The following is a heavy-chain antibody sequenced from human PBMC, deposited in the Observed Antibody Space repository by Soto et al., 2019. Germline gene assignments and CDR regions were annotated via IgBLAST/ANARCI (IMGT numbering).Heavy chain of an antibody. D-gene: IGHD3-10*01. CDR3: AHRPYSGSGWYFDY. J-gene: IGHJ4*02. Sequence: QITLKESGPTLVKPTQTLTLTCTFSGFSLSTSGVSVGWIRQPPGKALEWLTLIYWDDDKRYSPSLKSRLTITKDTSKNQVVLAMTNMDPVDTATYYCAHRPYSGSGWYFDYWGQGTLVTVSS. CDR2: IYWDDDK. V-gene: IGHV2-5*02. CDR1: GFSLSTSGVS.